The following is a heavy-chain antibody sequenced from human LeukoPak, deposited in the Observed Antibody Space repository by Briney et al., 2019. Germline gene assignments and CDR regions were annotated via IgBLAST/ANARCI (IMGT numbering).Heavy chain of an antibody. V-gene: IGHV4-59*01. CDR2: IYYSGST. D-gene: IGHD5-18*01. CDR3: ARSSPLGYLTFDY. Sequence: SETLSLTCTVSGGSISSYYWSWIRQPPGKGLEWIGYIYYSGSTNYNPSLKSRVTISVDTSKNQFSLKLSSVTAADTAAYYCARSSPLGYLTFDYWGQGTLVTVSS. J-gene: IGHJ4*02. CDR1: GGSISSYY.